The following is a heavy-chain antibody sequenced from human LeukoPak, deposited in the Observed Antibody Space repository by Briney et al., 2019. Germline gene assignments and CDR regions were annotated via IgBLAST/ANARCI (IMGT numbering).Heavy chain of an antibody. CDR1: GFTFSSYA. CDR2: IWYDGSNK. D-gene: IGHD3-22*01. CDR3: AKGGGYYDSSGYSYYFDY. J-gene: IGHJ4*02. V-gene: IGHV3-33*06. Sequence: GGSLRLSCAASGFTFSSYAMSWVRQAPGKGLEWVAVIWYDGSNKYYADAVKGRFTISRDNSKNTLYLQRKSLRAEDTAVYYCAKGGGYYDSSGYSYYFDYWGQGTLVTVSS.